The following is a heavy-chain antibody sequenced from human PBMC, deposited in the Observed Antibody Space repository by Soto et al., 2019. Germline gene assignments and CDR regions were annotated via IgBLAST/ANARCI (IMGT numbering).Heavy chain of an antibody. J-gene: IGHJ3*02. CDR2: IYYSGST. Sequence: QVQLQESGPGLVKPSQTLSLTCTVSGGSIRSGAYYWSWIRQPPGKGLEWIGYIYYSGSTYYNPSLKSRVTISVDTSKNQFSLKLSAVTAADTAVYYCAREGYCSSTSCYTGNAFDIWGQGTMVTVSS. CDR1: GGSIRSGAYY. D-gene: IGHD2-2*02. CDR3: AREGYCSSTSCYTGNAFDI. V-gene: IGHV4-30-4*01.